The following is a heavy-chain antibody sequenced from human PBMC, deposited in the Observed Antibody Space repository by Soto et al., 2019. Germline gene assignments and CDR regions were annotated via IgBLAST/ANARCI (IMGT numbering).Heavy chain of an antibody. Sequence: PGGSLRLSCAASGFQVGSNYMSWVSQAPGKGLEWVSVIYSGGSTYYADSVKGRFTISRDNSKNTLYLQMNSLRAEDTAVYYCASEAATGYPGDNAFDIWGQGTMVTVSS. CDR2: IYSGGST. V-gene: IGHV3-66*01. D-gene: IGHD2-15*01. J-gene: IGHJ3*02. CDR1: GFQVGSNY. CDR3: ASEAATGYPGDNAFDI.